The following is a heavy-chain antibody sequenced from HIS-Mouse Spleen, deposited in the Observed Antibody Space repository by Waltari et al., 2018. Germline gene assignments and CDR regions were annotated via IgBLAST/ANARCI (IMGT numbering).Heavy chain of an antibody. CDR3: AKFRVGATDY. CDR2: ISYDGSNK. CDR1: GFTFSSYG. J-gene: IGHJ4*02. D-gene: IGHD1-26*01. Sequence: QVQLVESGVGVVQPGRSLRLSCAASGFTFSSYGMHWVRQAPGKGREWWAVISYDGSNKYYAESVKGRFTLSRDNSKHTLYMPMNRLRAEDTAVYYCAKFRVGATDYWGQGTLVTVSS. V-gene: IGHV3-30*18.